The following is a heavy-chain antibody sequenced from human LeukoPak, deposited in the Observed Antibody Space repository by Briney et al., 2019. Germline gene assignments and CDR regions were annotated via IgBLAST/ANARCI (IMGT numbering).Heavy chain of an antibody. CDR2: IYYSGRR. Sequence: SETLSLTCTVSGGSISSSSYYWGWIRQPPGEGLEWIGSIYYSGRRYYNPSLKRRVPISVDSSRHQSSLKLSSVTAADTAVYYCARDRKQQLLWGQGTLVTLPT. D-gene: IGHD6-13*01. CDR1: GGSISSSSYY. J-gene: IGHJ1*01. V-gene: IGHV4-39*07. CDR3: ARDRKQQLL.